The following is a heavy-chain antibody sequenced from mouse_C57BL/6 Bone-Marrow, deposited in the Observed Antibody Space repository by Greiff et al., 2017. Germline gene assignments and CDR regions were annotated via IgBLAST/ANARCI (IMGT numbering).Heavy chain of an antibody. J-gene: IGHJ4*01. Sequence: EVKLVESGGGLVKPGGSLKLSCAASGLTFSDYGMHWVRQAPEKGLEWVAYISSGSSTIYYADTVKGRFTISRDNAKNTLFLQMTSLRSEDTAMYYCARRWLLGAMDYWGQGTSVTVSS. D-gene: IGHD2-3*01. CDR2: ISSGSSTI. V-gene: IGHV5-17*01. CDR3: ARRWLLGAMDY. CDR1: GLTFSDYG.